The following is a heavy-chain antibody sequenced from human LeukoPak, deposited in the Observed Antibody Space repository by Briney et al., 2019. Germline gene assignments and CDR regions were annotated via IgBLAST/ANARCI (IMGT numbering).Heavy chain of an antibody. J-gene: IGHJ6*03. CDR3: AKAPPEGLYYYYYYMDV. CDR2: IRYDGSNK. Sequence: GGSLRLSCAASGFTFSSYGMHWVRQAPGKGLEWVAFIRYDGSNKYYADSVKGRFTISRDNSKNTLYLQMNSLRAEDTAVYYCAKAPPEGLYYYYYYMDVWGKGTTVTVSS. CDR1: GFTFSSYG. V-gene: IGHV3-30*02.